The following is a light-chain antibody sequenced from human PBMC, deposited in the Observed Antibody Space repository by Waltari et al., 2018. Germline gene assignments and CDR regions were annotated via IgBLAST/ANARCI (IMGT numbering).Light chain of an antibody. CDR3: GTWDSSLSGAV. J-gene: IGLJ7*01. V-gene: IGLV1-51*02. Sequence: QAVLTQPPSVSAAPGQRVTIPCSGGSSNIGDHYVSWYRQFPGTAPKLLIYENSERPSGIPGRFSGSKSGTSATLDITGLQAGDEADYYCGTWDSSLSGAVFGGGNHLTVL. CDR1: SSNIGDHY. CDR2: ENS.